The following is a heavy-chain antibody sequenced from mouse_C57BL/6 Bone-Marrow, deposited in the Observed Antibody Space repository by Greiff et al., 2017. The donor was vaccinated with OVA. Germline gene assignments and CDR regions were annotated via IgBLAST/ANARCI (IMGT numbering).Heavy chain of an antibody. J-gene: IGHJ2*01. D-gene: IGHD1-1*01. CDR3: ARLRRYCFDD. V-gene: IGHV1-64*01. CDR1: GYTFTSYW. Sequence: QVQLKQPGAELVKPGASVKLSCKASGYTFTSYWMHWVKQRPGQGLEWIGMIHPNSGSTNYNEKFKSKATLTVDKSSSTAYMQLRSLTSEDSAVYDCARLRRYCFDDWGQGTTLTVSS. CDR2: IHPNSGST.